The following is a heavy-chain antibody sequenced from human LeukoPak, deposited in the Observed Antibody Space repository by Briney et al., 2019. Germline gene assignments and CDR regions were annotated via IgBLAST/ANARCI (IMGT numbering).Heavy chain of an antibody. CDR3: ARRRCSGGSCYVEWDAFDI. CDR1: GYSFTNYW. V-gene: IGHV5-51*01. CDR2: IYPDDSDT. J-gene: IGHJ3*02. D-gene: IGHD2-15*01. Sequence: GESLKISCKGSGYSFTNYWIGWVRQMPGKGLEWMGIIYPDDSDTRYTPSFQGHVTISADRSISSAYLQWSSLKAPDTAMYYCARRRCSGGSCYVEWDAFDIWGQGTMVTVSS.